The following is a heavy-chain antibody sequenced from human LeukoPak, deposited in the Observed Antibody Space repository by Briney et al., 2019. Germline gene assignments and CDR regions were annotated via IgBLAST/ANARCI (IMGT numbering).Heavy chain of an antibody. CDR3: ARGQNSGKYYGSVNQNFDY. Sequence: PGGSLRLSCAASGFTFSSYWMHWVRQAPGRGLEWVSYISSSSSYTNYADSVKGRFTISRDNAKNSLYLQMNSLRAEDTAVYYCARGQNSGKYYGSVNQNFDYWGQGTLVTVSS. D-gene: IGHD3-10*01. V-gene: IGHV3-11*05. J-gene: IGHJ4*02. CDR1: GFTFSSYW. CDR2: ISSSSSYT.